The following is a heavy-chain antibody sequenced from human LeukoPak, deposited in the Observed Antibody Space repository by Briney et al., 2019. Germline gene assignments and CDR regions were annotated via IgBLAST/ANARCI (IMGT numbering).Heavy chain of an antibody. CDR3: ARDGDYYDSSGYYSPIDAFDI. Sequence: AASVKVSCKASGGTFSSYAISWVRQAPGQGLEWMGGIIPIFGTANYAQKFQGRVTITADESTSTAYMELSSLRSEDTAVYYCARDGDYYDSSGYYSPIDAFDIWGQGTMVTVSS. J-gene: IGHJ3*02. D-gene: IGHD3-22*01. CDR1: GGTFSSYA. CDR2: IIPIFGTA. V-gene: IGHV1-69*13.